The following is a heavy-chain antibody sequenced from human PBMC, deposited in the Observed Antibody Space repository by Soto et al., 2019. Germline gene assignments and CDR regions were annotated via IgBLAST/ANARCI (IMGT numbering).Heavy chain of an antibody. J-gene: IGHJ3*01. CDR1: GFTFDYYW. CDR3: ERGDRGAVDL. CDR2: IHSDGTST. D-gene: IGHD1-26*01. V-gene: IGHV3-74*01. Sequence: EVQLVESGGGLVQPGESLRLSCAASGFTFDYYWMHWVRQAPGKGLVWVSRIHSDGTSTTYADSVKGRFTISRDNAKNTLSLPMNSLRAEDTAVYYCERGDRGAVDLWGQGTVVTVSS.